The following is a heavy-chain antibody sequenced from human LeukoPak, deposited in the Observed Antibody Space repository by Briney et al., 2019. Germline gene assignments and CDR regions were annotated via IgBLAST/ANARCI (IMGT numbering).Heavy chain of an antibody. CDR3: ARDPRPSYDSSDYYYPGDY. CDR2: INPSGGIT. J-gene: IGHJ4*02. V-gene: IGHV1-46*01. CDR1: GYTFTSYY. D-gene: IGHD3-22*01. Sequence: GASVKVSCKASGYTFTSYYMHWVRQAPGQGLEWMAIINPSGGITRYAQKFQGRVTMTGDTSTSTVYMELRSLRSEDTAVYYCARDPRPSYDSSDYYYPGDYWGQGTLVTVSS.